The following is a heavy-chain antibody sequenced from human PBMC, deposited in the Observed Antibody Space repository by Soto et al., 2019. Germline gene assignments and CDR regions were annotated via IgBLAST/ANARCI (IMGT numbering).Heavy chain of an antibody. CDR1: GYTFTSYG. CDR2: ISAYNGNT. J-gene: IGHJ5*02. D-gene: IGHD2-2*01. CDR3: ARERGVGYCSSTSCQPRNWFDP. Sequence: ASVKVSCKASGYTFTSYGISWVRQAPGQGLEWMGWISAYNGNTNYAQKLQSRVTMTTDTSTSTAYMELRSLRSDDTAVYYCARERGVGYCSSTSCQPRNWFDPWGQGTLVTVSS. V-gene: IGHV1-18*01.